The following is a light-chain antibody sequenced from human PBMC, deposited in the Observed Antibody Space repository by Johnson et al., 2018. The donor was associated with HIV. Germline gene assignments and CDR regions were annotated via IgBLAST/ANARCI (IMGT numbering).Light chain of an antibody. V-gene: IGLV1-51*01. J-gene: IGLJ1*01. Sequence: QSVLTQPPSVYAAPGQKVTISCSGSSSNIGNNYVSWYQQFPGTAPKLLIYDNNKRPSGIPDRFSGSKSGTSATLGITGLQTGDEADYYCGTWDSSSLSVPYVLGTGTKVTVL. CDR1: SSNIGNNY. CDR2: DNN. CDR3: GTWDSSSLSVPYV.